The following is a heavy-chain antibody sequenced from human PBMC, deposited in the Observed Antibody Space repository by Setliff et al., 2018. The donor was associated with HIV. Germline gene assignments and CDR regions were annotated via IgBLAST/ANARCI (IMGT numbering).Heavy chain of an antibody. CDR3: ARDRKIVDPKIYYYYGMDV. CDR2: INPNSGGT. V-gene: IGHV1-2*04. J-gene: IGHJ6*02. CDR1: GYTFTGYY. Sequence: ASVKVSCKASGYTFTGYYMHWVRQAPGQGLEWMGWINPNSGGTNYAQKFQGWVTMTRDTSISTAYMELSRLRSDDTAVYYCARDRKIVDPKIYYYYGMDVWGQGTTVTVSS. D-gene: IGHD3-22*01.